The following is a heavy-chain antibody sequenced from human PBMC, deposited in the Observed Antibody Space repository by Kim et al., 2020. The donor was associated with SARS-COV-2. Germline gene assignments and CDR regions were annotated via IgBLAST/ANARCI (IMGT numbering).Heavy chain of an antibody. CDR3: SRGPNYYGSGSYYNEYNW. J-gene: IGHJ5*01. D-gene: IGHD3-10*01. CDR1: GGSFSGYY. V-gene: IGHV4-34*01. Sequence: SETLSLTCAAYGGSFSGYYWSWIRQPPGKGLEWIGEINHSGSTNYNPSLKSRVTISVDTSKNQFSLKLSSVTAADTAVYYCSRGPNYYGSGSYYNEYNW. CDR2: INHSGST.